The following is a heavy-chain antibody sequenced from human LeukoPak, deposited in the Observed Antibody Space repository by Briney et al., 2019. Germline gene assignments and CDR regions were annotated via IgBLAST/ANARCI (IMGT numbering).Heavy chain of an antibody. J-gene: IGHJ4*02. D-gene: IGHD2-2*01. CDR2: ISGSGDST. V-gene: IGHV3-23*01. Sequence: GGSLRLSCAASGFTSSTSAMSWVRQAPGKGLEWVSGISGSGDSTYYVDSVKGRFIISRDNSKSTLYLHMNSLRAEDTAIYYCAKQRSEVPVAASNYWGQGTLVTVSS. CDR1: GFTSSTSA. CDR3: AKQRSEVPVAASNY.